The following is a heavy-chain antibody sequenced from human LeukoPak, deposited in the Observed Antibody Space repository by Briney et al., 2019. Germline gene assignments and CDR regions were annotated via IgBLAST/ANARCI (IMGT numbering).Heavy chain of an antibody. D-gene: IGHD3-22*01. Sequence: GGSLRLSCAASGFTVIDYYMNWIRQAPGKGLEWVSHISKSGITIYYADSVKGRFAISRDNAKNSLYLQMNSLRAEDTALYHCAKDGDSSGYLSYFDYWGQGTLVTVSS. J-gene: IGHJ4*02. CDR2: ISKSGITI. CDR1: GFTVIDYY. V-gene: IGHV3-11*01. CDR3: AKDGDSSGYLSYFDY.